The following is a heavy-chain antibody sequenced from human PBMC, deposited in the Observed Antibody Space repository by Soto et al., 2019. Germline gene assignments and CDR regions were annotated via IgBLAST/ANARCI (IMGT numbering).Heavy chain of an antibody. J-gene: IGHJ6*02. CDR3: ARAIRSSYSSSSGYYYGMDV. CDR1: GGTFSSYA. CDR2: IIPIFGTA. D-gene: IGHD6-6*01. Sequence: ASVKVSCKASGGTFSSYAISWVRQAPGQGLEWTGGIIPIFGTANYAQKFQGRVTITADESTSTAYMELSSLRSEDTAVYYCARAIRSSYSSSSGYYYGMDVWGQGTTVTVSS. V-gene: IGHV1-69*13.